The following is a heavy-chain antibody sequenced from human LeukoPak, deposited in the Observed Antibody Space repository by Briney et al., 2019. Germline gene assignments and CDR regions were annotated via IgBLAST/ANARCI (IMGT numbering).Heavy chain of an antibody. J-gene: IGHJ4*02. V-gene: IGHV3-74*01. CDR2: IDTDGSST. D-gene: IGHD1-14*01. Sequence: GESLKISCKGSGYSFTSYWMHWVRQVPGKGLVWVSRIDTDGSSTSYADSVKGRFTISRDNAKNTVYLQMNSLRAEDTAVYYCASVEPDYWGQGTLVTVSS. CDR3: ASVEPDY. CDR1: GYSFTSYW.